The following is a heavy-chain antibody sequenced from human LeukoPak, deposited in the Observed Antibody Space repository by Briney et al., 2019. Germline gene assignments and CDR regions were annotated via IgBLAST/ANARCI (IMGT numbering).Heavy chain of an antibody. CDR2: ISSSSSTI. Sequence: GGSLRLSCAASGFTFSSYSMNWVRQAPGKGLEWVSYISSSSSTIYYADSVKGRFTISGDNAKNSLYLQMNSLRAEDTAVYYCARDWYCSGGSCYSRDWFDPGGQGTLVTVSS. J-gene: IGHJ5*02. D-gene: IGHD2-15*01. V-gene: IGHV3-48*01. CDR3: ARDWYCSGGSCYSRDWFDP. CDR1: GFTFSSYS.